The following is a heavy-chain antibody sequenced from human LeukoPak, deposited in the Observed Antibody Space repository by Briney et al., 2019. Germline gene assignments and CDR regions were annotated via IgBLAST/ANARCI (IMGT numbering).Heavy chain of an antibody. J-gene: IGHJ3*02. V-gene: IGHV3-30*02. D-gene: IGHD6-19*01. CDR2: IRYDGSNK. CDR3: AKDSNTSGWYHDAFDI. CDR1: GFTFSSYG. Sequence: GGPLRLSCAASGFTFSSYGMHWVRQAPGKGLEGVAFIRYDGSNKYYADSVKGRFTISRDNSKNTLYLQMNSLRAEDTAVYYCAKDSNTSGWYHDAFDIWGQGTMVTVSS.